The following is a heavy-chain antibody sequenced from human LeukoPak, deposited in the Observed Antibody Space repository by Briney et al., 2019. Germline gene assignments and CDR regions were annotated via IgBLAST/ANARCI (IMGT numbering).Heavy chain of an antibody. CDR3: AKSFGPVIAAAGTGAD. Sequence: GGSLRLSCAASGFTFSSYWMSWVRQAPGKGLEWVSSISSSSSYIYYADSVKGRFTISRDNAKNSLYLQMNSLRAEDTAVYYCAKSFGPVIAAAGTGADWGQGTLVTVSS. CDR2: ISSSSSYI. V-gene: IGHV3-21*01. D-gene: IGHD6-13*01. CDR1: GFTFSSYW. J-gene: IGHJ4*02.